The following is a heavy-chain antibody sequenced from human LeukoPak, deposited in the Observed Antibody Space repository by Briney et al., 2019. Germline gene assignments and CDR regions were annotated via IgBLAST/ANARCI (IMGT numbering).Heavy chain of an antibody. Sequence: SETLSLTCAVYGGSFSNYYWSWIRQPPGKGLEWIGEIYHSGRTNYNPSLKSRITISLDTSKNQFSLRLSSVTAADTAIYFCARYKPGGPALNHWGQGTLVTASS. CDR2: IYHSGRT. V-gene: IGHV4-34*10. CDR1: GGSFSNYY. J-gene: IGHJ1*01. CDR3: ARYKPGGPALNH. D-gene: IGHD2-8*02.